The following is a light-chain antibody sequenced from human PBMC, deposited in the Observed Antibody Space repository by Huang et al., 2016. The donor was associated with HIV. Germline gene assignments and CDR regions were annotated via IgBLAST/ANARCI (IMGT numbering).Light chain of an antibody. J-gene: IGKJ1*01. V-gene: IGKV2-30*02. CDR3: LQGTHWPPT. CDR2: NVS. Sequence: VVMSQSPLFLPVTLGQSASMSWSSSKGLVHGDESTFLSWFQQRPGQPPRPLIHNVSNRASGVPDRFRGSGSGTFFTLEISRVEAEDVGLYYCLQGTHWPPTFGQGTRLEI. CDR1: KGLVHGDESTF.